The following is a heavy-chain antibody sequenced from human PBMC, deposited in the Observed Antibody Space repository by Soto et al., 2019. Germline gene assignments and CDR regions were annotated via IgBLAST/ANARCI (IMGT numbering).Heavy chain of an antibody. D-gene: IGHD4-17*01. CDR3: ARDRQNYGSFDY. CDR2: INSYNGVT. Sequence: GASVKVSCKASGYSFTSYGISWVRQAPGQGLGWMGWINSYNGVTNDAQSFQGRVTMTTDPSTSTVYMELRTLRSDDTAVYYCARDRQNYGSFDYWGHGTLVTVSS. J-gene: IGHJ4*01. CDR1: GYSFTSYG. V-gene: IGHV1-18*01.